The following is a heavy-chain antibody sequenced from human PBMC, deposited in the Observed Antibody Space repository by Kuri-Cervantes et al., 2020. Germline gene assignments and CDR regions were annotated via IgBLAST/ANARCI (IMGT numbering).Heavy chain of an antibody. CDR3: AKGTSTTTTRLDD. V-gene: IGHV3-33*06. Sequence: GGSLRLSCAASGFTFSSYGMHWVRQAPGKGLEWVAVIWYDGSNKYYADSVKGRFTISRDNSKNTLYLQMNSLRAEDTALYYCAKGTSTTTTRLDDWGQGTQVTVSS. D-gene: IGHD1-1*01. J-gene: IGHJ4*02. CDR1: GFTFSSYG. CDR2: IWYDGSNK.